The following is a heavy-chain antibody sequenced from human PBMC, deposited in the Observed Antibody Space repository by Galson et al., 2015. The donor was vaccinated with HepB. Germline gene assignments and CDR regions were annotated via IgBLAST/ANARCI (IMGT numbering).Heavy chain of an antibody. Sequence: SLRLSCAASGFTFSSYGMHWVRQAPGKGLEWVAVISYDGSNKYYADSVKGRFTISRDNSKNTLYLQMNSLRAEDTAVYYCAKDLPRGSFDYWGQGTLVTVSS. J-gene: IGHJ4*02. V-gene: IGHV3-30*18. CDR3: AKDLPRGSFDY. CDR1: GFTFSSYG. CDR2: ISYDGSNK. D-gene: IGHD3-10*01.